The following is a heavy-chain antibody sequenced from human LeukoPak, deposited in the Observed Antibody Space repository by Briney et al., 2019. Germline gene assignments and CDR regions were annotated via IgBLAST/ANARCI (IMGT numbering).Heavy chain of an antibody. Sequence: PSETLSLTCTASGGSISSYYWSWIRQPAGKGLEWIGRIYTSGSTNYNPSLKSRVTMSVDTSKNQFSLKLSSVTAADTAVYYCARERYSSSWYNMYYFDYWGQGTLVTVSS. J-gene: IGHJ4*02. CDR2: IYTSGST. CDR1: GGSISSYY. D-gene: IGHD6-13*01. V-gene: IGHV4-4*07. CDR3: ARERYSSSWYNMYYFDY.